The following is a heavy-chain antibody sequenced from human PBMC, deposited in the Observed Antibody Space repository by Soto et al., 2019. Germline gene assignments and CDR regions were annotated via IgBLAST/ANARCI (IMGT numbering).Heavy chain of an antibody. J-gene: IGHJ4*02. CDR2: ISSSGSTI. CDR3: AKAFGVVDD. CDR1: GITMSDYY. Sequence: QVQLVESGGGLVKPGGSLRLSCAASGITMSDYYMSWIRQAPGKGLEWVSYISSSGSTIYYTDSVKGRFTISRDNTKNLLSLQMNSLRVEDTAVYYCAKAFGVVDDWGQGTLVTVSS. D-gene: IGHD3-3*01. V-gene: IGHV3-11*01.